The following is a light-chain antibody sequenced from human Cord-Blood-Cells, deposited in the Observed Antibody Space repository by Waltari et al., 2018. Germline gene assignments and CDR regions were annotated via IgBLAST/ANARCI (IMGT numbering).Light chain of an antibody. J-gene: IGLJ2*01. V-gene: IGLV2-23*02. Sequence: QSALTQPASVSGSPGPSITISCTGTSRDVGCYNIVSWYQQHPGKAPKLMIYEVSKRPSGVSNRFSGSKAGNTASLTISGLQAEDEADYYCCSYAGSSTVVFGGGTKLTVL. CDR3: CSYAGSSTVV. CDR1: SRDVGCYNI. CDR2: EVS.